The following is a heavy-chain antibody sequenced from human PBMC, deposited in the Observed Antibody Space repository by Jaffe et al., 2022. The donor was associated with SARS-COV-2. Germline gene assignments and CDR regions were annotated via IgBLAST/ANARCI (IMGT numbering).Heavy chain of an antibody. Sequence: QVTLKESGPVLVKPTETLTLTCTVSGFSLSNARMGVSWIRQPPGKALEWLAHIFSNDEKSYSTSLKSRLTISKDTSKSQVVLTMTNMDPVDTATYYCARMGGDYYYYGMDVWGQGTTVTVSS. D-gene: IGHD1-26*01. CDR1: GFSLSNARMG. V-gene: IGHV2-26*01. J-gene: IGHJ6*02. CDR2: IFSNDEK. CDR3: ARMGGDYYYYGMDV.